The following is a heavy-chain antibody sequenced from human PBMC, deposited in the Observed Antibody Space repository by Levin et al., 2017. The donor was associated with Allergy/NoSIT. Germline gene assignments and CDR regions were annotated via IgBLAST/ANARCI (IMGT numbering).Heavy chain of an antibody. Sequence: GGSLRLSCAASGFTFSSYSMNWVRQAPGKGLEWVSYISSSSSTIYYADSVKGRFTISRDNAKNSLYLQMNSLRAEDTALYYCAKDISSIAVAGILPGDYYFDYWGQGTLVTVSS. J-gene: IGHJ4*02. CDR1: GFTFSSYS. D-gene: IGHD6-19*01. CDR3: AKDISSIAVAGILPGDYYFDY. V-gene: IGHV3-48*01. CDR2: ISSSSSTI.